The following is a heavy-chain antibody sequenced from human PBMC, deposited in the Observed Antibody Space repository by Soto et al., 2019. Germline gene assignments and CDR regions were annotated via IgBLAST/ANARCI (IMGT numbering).Heavy chain of an antibody. V-gene: IGHV3-23*01. Sequence: GGSLRLSCAASGFTFSNHAMGWVRQAPGKGLEWVSAIGGGGGSTFFADSVKGRFTISRDNSKNTLYLQMNSLRAEDTAVYYCAKIAEAVAGTVYGYWGQGTLATVSS. CDR1: GFTFSNHA. D-gene: IGHD6-19*01. CDR2: IGGGGGST. J-gene: IGHJ4*02. CDR3: AKIAEAVAGTVYGY.